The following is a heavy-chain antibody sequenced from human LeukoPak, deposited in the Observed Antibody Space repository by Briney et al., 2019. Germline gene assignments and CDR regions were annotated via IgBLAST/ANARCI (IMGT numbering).Heavy chain of an antibody. CDR1: GFTVSSNY. V-gene: IGHV3-66*01. Sequence: PGGSLRLSCAASGFTVSSNYMSWVRQAPGKGLEWVSVIYSGGSTYYADSVKGRFTISRDNSKNTLYLQMNSLRAEDTAVYYCAREVGPNAFDIWGQGTMVTVSS. CDR2: IYSGGST. CDR3: AREVGPNAFDI. J-gene: IGHJ3*02.